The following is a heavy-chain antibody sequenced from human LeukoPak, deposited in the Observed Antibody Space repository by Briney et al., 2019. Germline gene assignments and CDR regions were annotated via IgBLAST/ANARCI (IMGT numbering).Heavy chain of an antibody. CDR3: ARGLGTTVVNLDY. CDR1: GFTVSSNY. Sequence: GGSLRLSCAASGFTVSSNYMNWVRQAPGKGLEWVSVMYSGGNTYYADSVKGRFSISRDSSKNRLYLQMNSLRVDGTAVYYCARGLGTTVVNLDYWGQGTLVTVSS. J-gene: IGHJ4*02. D-gene: IGHD4-23*01. CDR2: MYSGGNT. V-gene: IGHV3-66*01.